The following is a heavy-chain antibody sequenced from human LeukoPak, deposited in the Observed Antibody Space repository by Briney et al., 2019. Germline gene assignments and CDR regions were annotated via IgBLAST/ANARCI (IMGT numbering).Heavy chain of an antibody. J-gene: IGHJ4*02. D-gene: IGHD2-21*01. CDR1: GFPFNSYA. Sequence: GGPLSLFCAASGFPFNSYAMSWLRQAPGKGREGVSAISGSGGSTFYADSVKGRFTISRDNPKTTLYLQMNNVRDEDSAVYYCAKEETTHSLYCAGTCYISDCWGQGTLVTVSS. V-gene: IGHV3-23*01. CDR3: AKEETTHSLYCAGTCYISDC. CDR2: ISGSGGST.